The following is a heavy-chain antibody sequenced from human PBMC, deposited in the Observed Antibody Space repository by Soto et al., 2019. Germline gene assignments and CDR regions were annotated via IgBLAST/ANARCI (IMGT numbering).Heavy chain of an antibody. Sequence: SETLSLTCAVSGGSISSSNWWSWVRQPPGKGLEWIGEIYHSGSTNYNPSLKSRVTISVDKSKNQFSLKLSSVTAADTAVYYCALRRPATGLNYYGMDVWGQGTTVTVSS. CDR2: IYHSGST. CDR3: ALRRPATGLNYYGMDV. D-gene: IGHD2-2*01. J-gene: IGHJ6*02. CDR1: GGSISSSNW. V-gene: IGHV4-4*02.